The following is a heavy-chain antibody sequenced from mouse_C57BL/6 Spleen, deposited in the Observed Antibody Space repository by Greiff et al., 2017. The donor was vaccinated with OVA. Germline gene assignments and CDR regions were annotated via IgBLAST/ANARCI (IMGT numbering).Heavy chain of an antibody. D-gene: IGHD3-2*02. Sequence: QVQLQQPGAELVKPGASVKMSCKASGYTFTSYWITWVKQRPGQGLEWIGDIYPGSGSTNYTEKFKRKATMTVDTYPSTPYMQISSLTSEDSAVYYCARDSSGYEGCSYWGQGTLVTVSA. CDR2: IYPGSGST. CDR3: ARDSSGYEGCSY. CDR1: GYTFTSYW. J-gene: IGHJ3*01. V-gene: IGHV1-55*01.